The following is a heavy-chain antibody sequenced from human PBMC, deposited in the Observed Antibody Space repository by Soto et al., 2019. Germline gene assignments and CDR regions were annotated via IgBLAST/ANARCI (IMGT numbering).Heavy chain of an antibody. CDR1: GGSISSGGYY. J-gene: IGHJ4*02. CDR2: IYYSGST. Sequence: PSETLSLTCTVSGGSISSGGYYWSWIRQHPGKGLEWIGYIYYSGSTNYNPSLKSRVTISVDTSKNQFSLKLSSVTAEDTAVYYCVRDDIGLGIDYWGLGTLVTVSS. CDR3: VRDDIGLGIDY. D-gene: IGHD1-26*01. V-gene: IGHV4-61*08.